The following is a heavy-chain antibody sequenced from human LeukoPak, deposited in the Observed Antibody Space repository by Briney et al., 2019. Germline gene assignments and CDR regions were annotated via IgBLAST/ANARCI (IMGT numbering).Heavy chain of an antibody. D-gene: IGHD6-13*01. CDR3: ARDLAQQLAPRGWFDP. Sequence: PSETLSLTCAVYGGSFSGYYWSWIRQPPGKGLEWIGEINHSGSTNYNPSLKSRVTISVDTSKNQFSLKLSSVTAADTAVYYCARDLAQQLAPRGWFDPWGQGTLVTVSS. CDR2: INHSGST. CDR1: GGSFSGYY. J-gene: IGHJ5*02. V-gene: IGHV4-34*01.